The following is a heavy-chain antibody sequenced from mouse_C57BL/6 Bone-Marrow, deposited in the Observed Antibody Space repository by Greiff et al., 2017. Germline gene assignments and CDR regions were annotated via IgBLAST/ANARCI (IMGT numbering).Heavy chain of an antibody. V-gene: IGHV5-9-1*02. D-gene: IGHD3-1*01. CDR1: GFTFSSYA. J-gene: IGHJ3*01. CDR3: TRGFGAWFAY. Sequence: EVKLVESGEGLVKPGGSLKLSCAASGFTFSSYAMSWVRQTPEKRLEWVAYISSGGDYIYYADTVKGRFTISRDNARNTLYLQMSSLKSEDTAMYYCTRGFGAWFAYGGQGTLVTVSA. CDR2: ISSGGDYI.